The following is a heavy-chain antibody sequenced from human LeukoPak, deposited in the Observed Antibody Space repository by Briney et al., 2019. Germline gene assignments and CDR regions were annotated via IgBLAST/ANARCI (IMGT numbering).Heavy chain of an antibody. Sequence: GGSLRLSCAASGFTFSSYSMNWVRQAPGKGLEWVSYISSSGRTIYYADSVKGRFTISRDNAKNSLYLQMNSLRAEDTAVYYCARDGRLLWFGELLTGPFDYWGQGTLVTVSS. V-gene: IGHV3-48*04. J-gene: IGHJ4*02. CDR1: GFTFSSYS. CDR2: ISSSGRTI. D-gene: IGHD3-10*01. CDR3: ARDGRLLWFGELLTGPFDY.